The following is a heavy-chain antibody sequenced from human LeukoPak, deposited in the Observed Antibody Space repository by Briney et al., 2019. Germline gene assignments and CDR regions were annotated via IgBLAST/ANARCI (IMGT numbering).Heavy chain of an antibody. D-gene: IGHD4/OR15-4a*01. CDR2: ISASGGTT. J-gene: IGHJ4*02. V-gene: IGHV3-23*01. CDR3: ARRAGAYSHPYDY. Sequence: GGSLRLSCAASGFTFSSYAMSWVRQAPGKGLEWVSVISASGGTTHYSDSVKGRFTISRDNSKNTLYLQMNSLRAEDTAVYYCARRAGAYSHPYDYWGQGTLVTVSS. CDR1: GFTFSSYA.